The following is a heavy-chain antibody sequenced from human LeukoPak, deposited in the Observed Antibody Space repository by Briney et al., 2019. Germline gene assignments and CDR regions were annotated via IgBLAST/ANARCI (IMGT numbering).Heavy chain of an antibody. CDR3: ARVSVAATGACDY. D-gene: IGHD6-13*01. J-gene: IGHJ4*02. CDR1: GGSISSSNW. CDR2: IYHSGST. V-gene: IGHV4-4*02. Sequence: SGTLSLTCAVSGGSISSSNWWSWVRQPPGKGLEWIGEIYHSGSTNYNPSLKSRVTISVDKSKDQFSLKLSSVTAADTGIYHCARVSVAATGACDYWGQGTLVTVSS.